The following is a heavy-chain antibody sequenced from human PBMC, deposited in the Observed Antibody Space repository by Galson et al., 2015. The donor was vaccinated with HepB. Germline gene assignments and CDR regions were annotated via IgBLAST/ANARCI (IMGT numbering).Heavy chain of an antibody. J-gene: IGHJ4*02. CDR2: ISCTGGSS. D-gene: IGHD3-22*01. V-gene: IGHV3-23*01. Sequence: SLRLSCAASGFTFSGYAMGWVRQAPGKGLEWVSTISCTGGSSQYADSVKGRFTISSDNSKNTLYLQMNSLRAEDTAVYYCARKYDSSGYFDYWGQGTLVTVSS. CDR3: ARKYDSSGYFDY. CDR1: GFTFSGYA.